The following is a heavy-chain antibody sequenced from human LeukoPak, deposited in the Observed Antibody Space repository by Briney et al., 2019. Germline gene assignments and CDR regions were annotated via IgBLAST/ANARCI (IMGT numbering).Heavy chain of an antibody. CDR2: IIPIFGTA. J-gene: IGHJ3*02. CDR3: ARPEVATSAFDI. D-gene: IGHD5-12*01. V-gene: IGHV1-69*06. CDR1: GGTFSSYA. Sequence: SVKVSCKASGGTFSSYAISWVRQAPGQGLEWMGGIIPIFGTANYAQKFQGRVTITADKSTSTAYMELSSLRSEDTAVYYCARPEVATSAFDIWGQGTMVTVSS.